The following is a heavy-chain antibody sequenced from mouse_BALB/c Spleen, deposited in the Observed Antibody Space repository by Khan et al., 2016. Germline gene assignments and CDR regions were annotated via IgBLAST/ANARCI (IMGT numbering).Heavy chain of an antibody. Sequence: EVQLQESGPGLVKPSQSLSLTCTVTGYSITSDYAWNWIRQFPGNKLEWMGYISYSGSTSYNPSLKSRIFITRDTSKNQFFLQLNSVTTEDTATDYCAINWDEEDYWGQGTLVTVSA. D-gene: IGHD4-1*02. CDR1: GYSITSDYA. CDR3: AINWDEEDY. CDR2: ISYSGST. J-gene: IGHJ3*01. V-gene: IGHV3-2*02.